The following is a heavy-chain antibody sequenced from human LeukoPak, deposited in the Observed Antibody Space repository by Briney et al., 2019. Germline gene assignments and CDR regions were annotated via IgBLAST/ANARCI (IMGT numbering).Heavy chain of an antibody. D-gene: IGHD3-10*01. J-gene: IGHJ4*01. V-gene: IGHV6-1*01. CDR3: ARDLWFGDYYFDY. CDR2: TYYRSKWYN. CDR1: GDSVSSNCAS. Sequence: SQTLSLTCAISGDSVSSNCASWNWIRQSPSRVLEWLGRTYYRSKWYNEYAVSVKSRITINPDTSTNQFYMQLNCVTSEDTAVYYCARDLWFGDYYFDYWRQRTLVIASS.